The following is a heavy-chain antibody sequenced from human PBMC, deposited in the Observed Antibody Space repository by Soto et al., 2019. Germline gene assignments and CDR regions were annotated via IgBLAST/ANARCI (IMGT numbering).Heavy chain of an antibody. J-gene: IGHJ4*01. D-gene: IGHD5-12*01. Sequence: GGPMRLPWAVSGFTCIGHASGWVRQTTGKGLEWVSSISGSGGSPSYADSVQGRFTISRDNSRNTLSLQMNSLRAEDTATYYCAKARCSGNSCYVPDYWGHGSLVPGSS. CDR2: ISGSGGSP. CDR3: AKARCSGNSCYVPDY. CDR1: GFTCIGHA. V-gene: IGHV3-23*01.